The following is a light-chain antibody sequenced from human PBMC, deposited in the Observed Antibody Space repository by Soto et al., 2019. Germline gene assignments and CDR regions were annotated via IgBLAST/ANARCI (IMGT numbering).Light chain of an antibody. CDR2: GAS. Sequence: LALPPSSGTLSFTRGDRASLSCRASRRRSSSYLAWYQQKPGQAPRLLIYGASSRATGIPARFSGSGSGTDFTLTISRLEPEDFAVYYCQQYGSSPRTFGQGTKVDIK. J-gene: IGKJ1*01. CDR3: QQYGSSPRT. CDR1: RRRSSSY. V-gene: IGKV3-20*01.